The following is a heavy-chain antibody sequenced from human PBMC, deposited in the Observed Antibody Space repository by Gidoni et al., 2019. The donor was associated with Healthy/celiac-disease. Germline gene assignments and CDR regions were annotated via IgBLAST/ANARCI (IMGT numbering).Heavy chain of an antibody. D-gene: IGHD2-15*01. V-gene: IGHV4-61*01. Sequence: QVQLQESGPGLVKPSETLSLTCTVSGGSVSSGSYYWSWIRQPPGKGLEWIGYIYYSGSTNYNPSLKSRVTISVDTSKNQFSLKLSSVTAADTAVYYCARLSVVVAAYDYWGQGTLVTVSS. CDR3: ARLSVVVAAYDY. CDR1: GGSVSSGSYY. CDR2: IYYSGST. J-gene: IGHJ4*02.